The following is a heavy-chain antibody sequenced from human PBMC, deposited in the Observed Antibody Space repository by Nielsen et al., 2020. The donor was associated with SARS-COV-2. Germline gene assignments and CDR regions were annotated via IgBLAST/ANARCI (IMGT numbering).Heavy chain of an antibody. V-gene: IGHV3-13*01. D-gene: IGHD2-2*01. Sequence: GESLKISCAASGFTFSSYDMHWVRQATGKGLEWVSAIGTAGDTYYPGSVKGRFTISRENAKNSLYLQMNSLRAGDTAVYYCARGTAAKEYYYYYGMDVWGQGTTVTVSS. CDR1: GFTFSSYD. J-gene: IGHJ6*02. CDR2: IGTAGDT. CDR3: ARGTAAKEYYYYYGMDV.